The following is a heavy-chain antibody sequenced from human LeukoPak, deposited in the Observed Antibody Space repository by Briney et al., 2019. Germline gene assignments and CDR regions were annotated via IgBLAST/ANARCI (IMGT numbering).Heavy chain of an antibody. CDR1: RYSFTNYW. Sequence: GESLKISCKGSRYSFTNYWIIWVRQMPGKGLEWMGRIDPGDSYTNYSPSFQGHVTISADKSISTAYLQWSGLKASDTAMYYCARLCPRYDCGMDVWGQGTSVTVSS. CDR2: IDPGDSYT. CDR3: ARLCPRYDCGMDV. V-gene: IGHV5-10-1*01. J-gene: IGHJ6*02.